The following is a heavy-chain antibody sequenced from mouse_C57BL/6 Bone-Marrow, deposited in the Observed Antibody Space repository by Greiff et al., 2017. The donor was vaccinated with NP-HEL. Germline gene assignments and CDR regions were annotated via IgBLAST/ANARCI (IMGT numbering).Heavy chain of an antibody. D-gene: IGHD2-5*01. CDR3: ASLYYSNSYAMDY. CDR1: GFTFSDYY. CDR2: ISNGGGST. J-gene: IGHJ4*01. V-gene: IGHV5-12*01. Sequence: EVKLMESGGGLVQPGGSLKLSCAASGFTFSDYYMYWVRQTPEKRLEWVAYISNGGGSTYYPDTVKGRFTISRDNAKNTLYLQMSRLKSEDTAMYYCASLYYSNSYAMDYWGQGTSVTVSS.